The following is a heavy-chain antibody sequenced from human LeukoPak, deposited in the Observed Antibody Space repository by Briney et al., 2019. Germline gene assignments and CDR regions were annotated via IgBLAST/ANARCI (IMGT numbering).Heavy chain of an antibody. J-gene: IGHJ4*02. CDR2: INPSGGST. Sequence: ASVKVSCKASGYTFTSYYMHWVRQAPGQGLEWMGIINPSGGSTSYAQKFQGRVTMTRDTSTSTVYMELSSLRSEDTAVYYCARGTMVATTDYGSFDYWGQGTLVTVSS. CDR3: ARGTMVATTDYGSFDY. D-gene: IGHD5-12*01. V-gene: IGHV1-46*01. CDR1: GYTFTSYY.